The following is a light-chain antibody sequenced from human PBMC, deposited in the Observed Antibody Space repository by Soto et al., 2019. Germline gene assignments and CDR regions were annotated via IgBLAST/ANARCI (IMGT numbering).Light chain of an antibody. Sequence: EIVLTQSPATLSLSPGERATLSCRASQSVSSYLAWYQQKPGQAPRLLIYDASNRATGIPARFSGSGSGTDFTLTISSLEPEDFAVYYCQQRTSPFTFGPGTKMDIK. CDR2: DAS. J-gene: IGKJ3*01. V-gene: IGKV3-11*01. CDR3: QQRTSPFT. CDR1: QSVSSY.